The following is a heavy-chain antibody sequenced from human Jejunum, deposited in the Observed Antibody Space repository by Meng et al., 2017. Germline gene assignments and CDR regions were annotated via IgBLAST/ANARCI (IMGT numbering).Heavy chain of an antibody. CDR1: GFTFVRYA. CDR2: ITAGHGNT. CDR3: ARDMPYSSGSFDY. V-gene: IGHV1-3*01. J-gene: IGHJ4*02. D-gene: IGHD3-10*01. Sequence: VSLVQSGGEVKMPAASVTVSCKASGFTFVRYAIYWVRQAPGQGLEWMGWITAGHGNTKYSQKFQGRVTITRDTSASTAYMELSSLRSEDTAVYYCARDMPYSSGSFDYWGQGTLVTVSS.